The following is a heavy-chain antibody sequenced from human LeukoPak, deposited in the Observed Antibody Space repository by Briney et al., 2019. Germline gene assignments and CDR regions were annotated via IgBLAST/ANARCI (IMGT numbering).Heavy chain of an antibody. Sequence: GGSLRLSCAAPGFTFTSYEMNWFRQAPGKGLEWVSYISSSGSTIYYADSVKGRFTICRDNAKNSLYLQMNSLRAEDTAVYYCAIGVVGATRDDYWGEGAQVTVSS. CDR1: GFTFTSYE. J-gene: IGHJ4*02. D-gene: IGHD1-26*01. CDR3: AIGVVGATRDDY. CDR2: ISSSGSTI. V-gene: IGHV3-48*03.